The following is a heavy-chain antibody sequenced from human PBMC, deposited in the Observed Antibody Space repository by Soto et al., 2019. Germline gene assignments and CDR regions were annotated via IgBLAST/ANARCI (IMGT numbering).Heavy chain of an antibody. CDR1: GYTFTSYA. CDR3: ARGHDFWSGLYYMDV. CDR2: INAGNGNT. V-gene: IGHV1-3*01. D-gene: IGHD3-3*01. J-gene: IGHJ6*03. Sequence: QVQLVQSGAEVKKPGASVKVSCKASGYTFTSYAMHWVRHAPGQRLEWMGWINAGNGNTKYSQKFQGRVTITSDTSASTASMELSSLLSEDTAVYYCARGHDFWSGLYYMDVWGKGTTVTVSS.